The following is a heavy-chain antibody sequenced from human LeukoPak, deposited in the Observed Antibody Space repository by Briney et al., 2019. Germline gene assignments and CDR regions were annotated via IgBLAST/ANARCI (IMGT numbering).Heavy chain of an antibody. Sequence: SETLSLTCTVSGDSISSYYWSWIRQPAGTGLEWIGRIYTSGSTNYNPSLKSRVTMSIDTSKDQFSLKLNSVTAADTAVYYCARGSGDSSSYSLAEHFQHWGQGTLVTVSS. J-gene: IGHJ1*01. D-gene: IGHD3-22*01. CDR1: GDSISSYY. V-gene: IGHV4-4*07. CDR3: ARGSGDSSSYSLAEHFQH. CDR2: IYTSGST.